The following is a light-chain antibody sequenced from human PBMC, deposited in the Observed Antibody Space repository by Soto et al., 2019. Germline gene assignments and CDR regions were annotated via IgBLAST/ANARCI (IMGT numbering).Light chain of an antibody. V-gene: IGKV1-39*01. Sequence: DIQMTQSPSSLSASVGDRVTITCRASQSISTYLNWYQQKPGEAPQLLIYAASSLQSGVPSRFSGSGSGTDFTLTISSLQPEDFATYYCQQSYSTHETFGQGTKVEIK. J-gene: IGKJ1*01. CDR1: QSISTY. CDR3: QQSYSTHET. CDR2: AAS.